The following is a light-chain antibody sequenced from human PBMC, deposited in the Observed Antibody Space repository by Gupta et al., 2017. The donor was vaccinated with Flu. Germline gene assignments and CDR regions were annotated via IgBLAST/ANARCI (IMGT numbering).Light chain of an antibody. CDR3: SAYATNNIFV. CDR1: SRDVGFYHY. J-gene: IGLJ1*01. CDR2: DVD. Sequence: QSALTQPPSASGSPGQSVTISCTGTSRDVGFYHYVSWYPQRPGKAPKLLIYDVDRRTAGATGRFSGSRAANTASLTISGPQTDDAGDYYCSAYATNNIFVFGTGTTVTVL. V-gene: IGLV2-8*01.